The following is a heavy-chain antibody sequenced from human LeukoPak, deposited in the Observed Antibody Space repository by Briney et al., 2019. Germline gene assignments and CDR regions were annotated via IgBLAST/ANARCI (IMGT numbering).Heavy chain of an antibody. CDR1: GYTFSKYD. CDR3: ARGPPETTYSDF. CDR2: MKTNSGQT. V-gene: IGHV1-8*01. Sequence: ASVKVSCKTSGYTFSKYDVTWVRQASGQGLEGMGWMKTNSGQTGYAQGFQGRIIMTRITSISTAYMQLNNLTSEDTATYYCARGPPETTYSDFWGQGTLVTVSS. J-gene: IGHJ4*02. D-gene: IGHD1/OR15-1a*01.